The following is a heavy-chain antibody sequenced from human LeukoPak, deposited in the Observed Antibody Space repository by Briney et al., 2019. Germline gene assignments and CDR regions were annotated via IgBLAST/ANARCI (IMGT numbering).Heavy chain of an antibody. V-gene: IGHV3-66*01. CDR1: GFTVSSNY. Sequence: QPGGSLRLSCAASGFTVSSNYMSWVRQAPGQGLVWVSVIYSGGSTYYADSVKGRFTISRDNSKNTLYLQMNSLRAEDTAVYYCARAPMVRGVYYFDYWGQGTLVTVSS. CDR3: ARAPMVRGVYYFDY. J-gene: IGHJ4*02. D-gene: IGHD3-10*01. CDR2: IYSGGST.